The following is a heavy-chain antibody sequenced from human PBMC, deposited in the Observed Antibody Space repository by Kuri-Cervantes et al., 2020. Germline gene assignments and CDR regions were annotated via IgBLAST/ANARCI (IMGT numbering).Heavy chain of an antibody. CDR2: IYSGGST. CDR1: GFTVSSNY. Sequence: GESLKIFCAASGFTVSSNYMSWVRQAPGKGLEWVSVIYSGGSTYYADSVKGRFTISRDNAKNTLYLQMNSLRAEDTAVYYCARTPLYSSGWLDYWGQGTLVTVSS. CDR3: ARTPLYSSGWLDY. J-gene: IGHJ4*02. D-gene: IGHD6-19*01. V-gene: IGHV3-53*01.